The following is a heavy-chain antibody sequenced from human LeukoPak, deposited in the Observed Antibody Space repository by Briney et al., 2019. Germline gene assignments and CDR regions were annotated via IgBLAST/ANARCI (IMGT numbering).Heavy chain of an antibody. J-gene: IGHJ3*02. CDR3: AGTYYYDSSGSYRAFDI. V-gene: IGHV1-69*05. Sequence: ASVKVSCKASGGTFSSYAISWVRQAPGQGLEWVGGIIPIFGTANYAQKFQGRVTITTDESTSTAYMELSSLRSEDTAVYYCAGTYYYDSSGSYRAFDIWGQGTMVTVSS. D-gene: IGHD3-22*01. CDR2: IIPIFGTA. CDR1: GGTFSSYA.